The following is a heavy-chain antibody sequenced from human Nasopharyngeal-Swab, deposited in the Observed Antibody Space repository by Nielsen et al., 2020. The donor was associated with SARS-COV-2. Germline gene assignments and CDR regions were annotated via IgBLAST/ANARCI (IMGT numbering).Heavy chain of an antibody. Sequence: GGSLRLSCAASGFTFSDYYMSWIRQAPGQGLEWVSYISSSGRTIYYQDSVKCRFTISRDNAKNSRYLQMNSLRAEDTAVYYCAREGQQLGLYYYGMDVWGQGTTVTVSS. CDR2: ISSSGRTI. J-gene: IGHJ6*02. CDR3: AREGQQLGLYYYGMDV. V-gene: IGHV3-11*04. D-gene: IGHD6-13*01. CDR1: GFTFSDYY.